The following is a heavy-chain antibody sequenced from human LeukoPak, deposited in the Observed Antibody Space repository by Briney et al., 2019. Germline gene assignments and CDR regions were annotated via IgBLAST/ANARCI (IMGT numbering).Heavy chain of an antibody. D-gene: IGHD2/OR15-2a*01. CDR3: AKILSPRGWYFDY. V-gene: IGHV3-23*01. CDR1: GFTFSSYA. Sequence: GGSPRLSCAASGFTFSSYAMSWVRQAPGKGLEWVSAISGSGGSTYYADSVKGRFTISRDNSKNTLYLQMNSLRAEDTAVYYCAKILSPRGWYFDYWGQGTLVTVSS. CDR2: ISGSGGST. J-gene: IGHJ4*02.